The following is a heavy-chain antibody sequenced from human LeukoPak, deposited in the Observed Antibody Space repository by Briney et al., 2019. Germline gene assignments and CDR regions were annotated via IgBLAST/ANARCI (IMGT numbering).Heavy chain of an antibody. V-gene: IGHV4-59*01. CDR1: GVSISSYY. Sequence: PSETLSLTCTVSGVSISSYYWSWLRQPPGKGLEWIGYIYYSGSTNYNPSLKSRVTISLDTSKNQFSLKLSSLTAADTAVYYCARRVAGESRAFDIWGQGTMVTVSS. D-gene: IGHD3-10*01. CDR2: IYYSGST. J-gene: IGHJ3*02. CDR3: ARRVAGESRAFDI.